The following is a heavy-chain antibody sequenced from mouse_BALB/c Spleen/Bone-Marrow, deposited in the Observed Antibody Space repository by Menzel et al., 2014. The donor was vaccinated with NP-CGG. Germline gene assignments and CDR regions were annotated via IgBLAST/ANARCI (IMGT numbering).Heavy chain of an antibody. CDR2: INPNNGAT. Sequence: VQLQQSGPELVKPGASVKISCKTSGYTFTEYTMHWVKQSHGESLEWIGGINPNNGATSYNQKFKGKATLTVDKSSSTAYMELRSLTSEDSAVYFCARRQFGPAWFAYWGQGTLVTVSA. V-gene: IGHV1-22*01. J-gene: IGHJ3*01. D-gene: IGHD6-1*01. CDR1: GYTFTEYT. CDR3: ARRQFGPAWFAY.